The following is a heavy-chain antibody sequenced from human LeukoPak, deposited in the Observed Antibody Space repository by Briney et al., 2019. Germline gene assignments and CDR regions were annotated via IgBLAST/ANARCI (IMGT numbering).Heavy chain of an antibody. CDR3: ARTQLSDTAMSYFDY. D-gene: IGHD5-18*01. CDR2: ISSSSSYI. J-gene: IGHJ4*02. V-gene: IGHV3-21*01. CDR1: GFTSDDYG. Sequence: PGGSLRLSCAASGFTSDDYGMSWVRQVPGKGLEWVSSISSSSSYIYYADSVKGRFTISRDNAKNSLYLQMNSLRAEDTAVYYCARTQLSDTAMSYFDYWGRGTLVTVSS.